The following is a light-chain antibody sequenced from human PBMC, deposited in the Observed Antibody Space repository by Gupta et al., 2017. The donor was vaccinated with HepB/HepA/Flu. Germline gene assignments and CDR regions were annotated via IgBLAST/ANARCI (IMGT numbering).Light chain of an antibody. CDR1: RSNVGSNA. Sequence: QSAVTRPPSASGTPGQRVTLSCFGSRSNVGSNAVNWYQQVPGTAPKLLIYNNNQRPSGVPDRFSGSKSGTSASLAISGLQSEDEADYDCATWDDDLNGQVVFGGVTRLTVL. J-gene: IGLJ2*01. CDR3: ATWDDDLNGQVV. CDR2: NNN. V-gene: IGLV1-44*01.